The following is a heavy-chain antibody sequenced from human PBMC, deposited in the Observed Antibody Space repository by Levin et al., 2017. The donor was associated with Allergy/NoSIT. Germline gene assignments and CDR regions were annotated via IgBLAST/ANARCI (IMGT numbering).Heavy chain of an antibody. CDR2: IYNSGST. CDR1: GDSLDSYY. D-gene: IGHD3-10*01. J-gene: IGHJ5*01. V-gene: IGHV4-59*01. CDR3: SMSMVRGEFTRFES. Sequence: SETLSLTCTVSGDSLDSYYWTWIRQPPGKRLEWIGYIYNSGSTNYNPSLKSRVTISLGMSKNQFSLRLNSVTAADTAVYYCSMSMVRGEFTRFESWSQGTLVTVSS.